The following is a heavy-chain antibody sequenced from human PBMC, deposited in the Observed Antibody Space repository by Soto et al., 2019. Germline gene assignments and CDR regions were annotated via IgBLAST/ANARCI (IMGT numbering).Heavy chain of an antibody. J-gene: IGHJ3*02. CDR1: GFTFSSYA. V-gene: IGHV3-64*01. D-gene: IGHD6-19*01. CDR2: ISSNGGST. Sequence: GGSLRLSCAASGFTFSSYAMHWVRQAPGKGLEYVSAISSNGGSTYYANSVKGRFTISRDNSKNTLYLQMGSLRAEDMAVYYCARDRGHPVYSSGWFDAFDIWGQGTMVTVSS. CDR3: ARDRGHPVYSSGWFDAFDI.